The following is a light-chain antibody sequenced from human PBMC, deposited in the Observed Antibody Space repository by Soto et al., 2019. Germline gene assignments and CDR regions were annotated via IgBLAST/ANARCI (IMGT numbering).Light chain of an antibody. CDR2: EVS. CDR1: SSDVGGYNY. V-gene: IGLV2-8*01. J-gene: IGLJ2*01. Sequence: QSALTQPPSASGSPGQSVTISCTGTSSDVGGYNYVSWYQQHPGKAPKLMIYEVSKRPSGVHDRFSCYKSGNTASLTVSGHQADDEDDYCCSSYAGSKYLIVFGGGTKLTVL. CDR3: SSYAGSKYLIV.